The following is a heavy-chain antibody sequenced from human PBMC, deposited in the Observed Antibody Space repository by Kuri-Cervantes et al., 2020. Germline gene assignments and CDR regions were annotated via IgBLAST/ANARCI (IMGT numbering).Heavy chain of an antibody. CDR3: ARDAKYSGSHWFDP. CDR2: INPSSGGT. CDR1: GYTFTGYY. V-gene: IGHV1-2*02. Sequence: ASVKVSCKASGYTFTGYYMHWVRQAPGQGLEWMGWINPSSGGTNYAQKFQGRVTMTRDTSISTAYMELSRLRSDDTAVYYCARDAKYSGSHWFDPWGQGTLVTVSS. J-gene: IGHJ5*02. D-gene: IGHD1-26*01.